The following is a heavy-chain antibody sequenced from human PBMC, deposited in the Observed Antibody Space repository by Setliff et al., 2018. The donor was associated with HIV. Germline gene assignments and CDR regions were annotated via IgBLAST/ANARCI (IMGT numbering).Heavy chain of an antibody. V-gene: IGHV4-61*02. J-gene: IGHJ6*02. Sequence: PSETLSLTCTVSGGSISSGSYYWSWIRQPAGKGLEWIGRIYSSGSTNYNPSLKSRVTISVDTSKNQFSLKPSSVTAADTAVYYCARDRGDDILTGEGYGMDVWGQGTTVTVSS. D-gene: IGHD3-9*01. CDR1: GGSISSGSYY. CDR2: IYSSGST. CDR3: ARDRGDDILTGEGYGMDV.